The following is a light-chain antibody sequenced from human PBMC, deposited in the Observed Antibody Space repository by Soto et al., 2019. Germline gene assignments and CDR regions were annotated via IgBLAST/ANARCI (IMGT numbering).Light chain of an antibody. V-gene: IGKV3-11*01. CDR1: QSVNSD. CDR2: AAP. CDR3: QQYTNWPLT. Sequence: EIVLTQSPATLSLSPGQRATLSCRASQSVNSDFAWYQQNPGQAPRLLIYAAPNRATGVPARFSGSASGSDFTLTISSLEPEDFAVYYCQQYTNWPLTFGGGTKVEIK. J-gene: IGKJ4*01.